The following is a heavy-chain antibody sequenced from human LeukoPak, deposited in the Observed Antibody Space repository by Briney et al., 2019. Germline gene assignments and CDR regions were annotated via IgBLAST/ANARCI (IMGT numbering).Heavy chain of an antibody. Sequence: ASVKVSCKASGYTFTGYYMHWVRQAPGQGLEWMGWINPNSGGTNYAQKFQGRVTMTRDTSISTAYMELSRLRSDDTAVYYCARVQRLLWFGELLGAFDYWGQGTLVTVSS. CDR1: GYTFTGYY. CDR3: ARVQRLLWFGELLGAFDY. CDR2: INPNSGGT. J-gene: IGHJ4*02. V-gene: IGHV1-2*02. D-gene: IGHD3-10*01.